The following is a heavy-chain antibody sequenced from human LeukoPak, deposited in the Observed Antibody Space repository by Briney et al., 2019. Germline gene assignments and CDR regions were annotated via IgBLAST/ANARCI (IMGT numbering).Heavy chain of an antibody. J-gene: IGHJ4*02. Sequence: GGSLRLSCAASGFTLSSYWMSWVRQAPGKGLEWVARIKQDGSEKHYVDSVKGRFTISRDNAKNSLYLQMSSLRAEDTALYYCAKSGTYSSSSGYIDSWGQGTLVTVSS. CDR1: GFTLSSYW. CDR3: AKSGTYSSSSGYIDS. CDR2: IKQDGSEK. V-gene: IGHV3-7*03. D-gene: IGHD6-6*01.